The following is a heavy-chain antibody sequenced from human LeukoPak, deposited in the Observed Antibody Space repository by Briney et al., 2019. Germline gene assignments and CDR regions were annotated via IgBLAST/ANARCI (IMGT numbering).Heavy chain of an antibody. D-gene: IGHD1-7*01. CDR1: GFTFSDYY. CDR3: ASRRITGTTGY. J-gene: IGHJ4*02. V-gene: IGHV3-11*04. Sequence: GGSLRLSCAASGFTFSDYYMSWIRQAPGKGLEWVSYISSSDSTIYYADSVKGRFTISRDNAKNSLYLQMNSLRAEDTAVYYCASRRITGTTGYWGQGTLVTVSS. CDR2: ISSSDSTI.